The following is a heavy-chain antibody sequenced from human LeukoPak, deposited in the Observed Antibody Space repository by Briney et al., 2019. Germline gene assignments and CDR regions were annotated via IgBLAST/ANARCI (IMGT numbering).Heavy chain of an antibody. Sequence: PGGSLRLSCAASGFTFDDYAMHWVRQAPGKGLEWVSGISWNSGSIGYADSVKGRFTISRDSAKNSLYLQMNSLRAEDTALYYCAKAGPNRYSSSWYEPLWFDYWGQGTLVTVSS. J-gene: IGHJ4*02. CDR1: GFTFDDYA. CDR3: AKAGPNRYSSSWYEPLWFDY. V-gene: IGHV3-9*01. D-gene: IGHD6-13*01. CDR2: ISWNSGSI.